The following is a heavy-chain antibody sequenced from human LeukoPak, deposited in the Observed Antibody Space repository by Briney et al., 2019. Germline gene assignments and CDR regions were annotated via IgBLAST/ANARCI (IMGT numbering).Heavy chain of an antibody. D-gene: IGHD5-12*01. CDR3: ARDRQGGYDWNVDLDY. CDR1: GYTFTSYD. Sequence: VASVKVSCKASGYTFTSYDINWVRQAPGQGLEWMGWINTNTGNPTYAQGFTGRFVFSLDTSVSTAYLQISSLKAEDTAVYYCARDRQGGYDWNVDLDYWGQGTLVTVSS. J-gene: IGHJ4*02. CDR2: INTNTGNP. V-gene: IGHV7-4-1*02.